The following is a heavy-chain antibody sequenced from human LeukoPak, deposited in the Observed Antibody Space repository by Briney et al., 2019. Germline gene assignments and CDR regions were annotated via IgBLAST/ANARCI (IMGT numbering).Heavy chain of an antibody. Sequence: SETLSLTCAVYGGSFSGYYWSWIRQPPGKGLEWIGEINHSGSTNYNPSLKSRVTISVDTSKNQFSLKLSSVTAADTAVYYCARDHYCSSTSCSYNWFDPWGQGTLVTVSS. D-gene: IGHD2-2*01. CDR3: ARDHYCSSTSCSYNWFDP. CDR2: INHSGST. J-gene: IGHJ5*02. V-gene: IGHV4-34*01. CDR1: GGSFSGYY.